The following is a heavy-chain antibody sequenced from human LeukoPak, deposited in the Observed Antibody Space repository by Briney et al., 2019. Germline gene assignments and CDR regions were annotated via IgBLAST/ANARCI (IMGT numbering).Heavy chain of an antibody. V-gene: IGHV4-59*01. Sequence: SETLSLTCTVSGGSISSYYWSWIRQPPGKGLEWIGYIYYSGSTNYNPSLKSRVTISVDTSKNQFSLKLSSVTAADTAAYYCAAYDYYDSRYFDYWGQGTLVTVSS. CDR3: AAYDYYDSRYFDY. CDR2: IYYSGST. CDR1: GGSISSYY. D-gene: IGHD3-22*01. J-gene: IGHJ4*02.